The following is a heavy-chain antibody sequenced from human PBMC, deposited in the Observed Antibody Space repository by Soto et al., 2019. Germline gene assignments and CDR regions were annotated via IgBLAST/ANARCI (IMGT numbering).Heavy chain of an antibody. V-gene: IGHV4-34*01. CDR3: ARGRRYSYGFGPYYYGMDV. D-gene: IGHD5-18*01. J-gene: IGHJ6*02. CDR1: GGSFSGYY. CDR2: INHSGST. Sequence: SETLSLTCAVYGGSFSGYYWSWIRQPPGKGLEWIGEINHSGSTNYNPSLKRRVTISVDTSKNQFSLKLSSVTAADTAVYYCARGRRYSYGFGPYYYGMDVWGQGTTVTVSS.